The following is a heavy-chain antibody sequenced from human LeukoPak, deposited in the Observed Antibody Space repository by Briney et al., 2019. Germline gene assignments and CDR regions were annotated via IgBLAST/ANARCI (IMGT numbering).Heavy chain of an antibody. CDR1: GFTFSTYA. CDR3: ARAVAGTELGVY. J-gene: IGHJ4*02. D-gene: IGHD6-19*01. Sequence: PGGSLRLSCAASGFTFSTYALSWVRQAPGKGLEWVSVISVSGGRTYYADSVKGRFTISRDNAKNSLYLQMNSLRAEDTAVYYCARAVAGTELGVYWGQGTLVTVSS. CDR2: ISVSGGRT. V-gene: IGHV3-23*01.